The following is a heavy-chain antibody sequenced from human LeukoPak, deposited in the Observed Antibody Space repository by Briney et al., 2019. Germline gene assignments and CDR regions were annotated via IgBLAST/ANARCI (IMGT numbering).Heavy chain of an antibody. D-gene: IGHD6-6*01. CDR3: ARPYSSSRGH. J-gene: IGHJ4*02. CDR1: GGSFSGYY. CDR2: INHSGST. V-gene: IGHV4-34*01. Sequence: SETLSLTCAVYGGSFSGYYWSWIRQPPGKGLEWIGEINHSGSTNYNPSLKSRVTISVDTSKNQFSLKLSSVTAADTAVYYCARPYSSSRGHWGQGTLVTVSS.